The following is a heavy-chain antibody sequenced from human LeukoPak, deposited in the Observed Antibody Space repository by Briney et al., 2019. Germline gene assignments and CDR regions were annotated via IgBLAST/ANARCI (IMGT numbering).Heavy chain of an antibody. CDR1: GFTFSSHD. V-gene: IGHV3-30*02. CDR3: ARRYDFWSGGLVHTDY. CDR2: IRYDGSKK. J-gene: IGHJ4*02. D-gene: IGHD3-3*01. Sequence: GGSLRLSCAASGFTFSSHDMHWVRQAPGKGLEWGAFIRYDGSKKDYADSVRGRFTISRDNSKNTLYLQMNSLRAEDTAVYYCARRYDFWSGGLVHTDYWGQGTLVTVSS.